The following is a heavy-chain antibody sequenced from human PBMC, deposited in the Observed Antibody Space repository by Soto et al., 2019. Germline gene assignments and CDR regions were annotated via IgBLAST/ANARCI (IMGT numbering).Heavy chain of an antibody. CDR1: GASVNNVGYY. V-gene: IGHV4-31*03. CDR3: AREVSATPYFEY. D-gene: IGHD2-15*01. Sequence: QVHLQGSGPRLVRPSQTLSLTCTVSGASVNNVGYYWDWLRQSPGKGLEWIGYIYFTGATSYNPSLGGRATISLDTSSNRFSLRLTSVTAADTAIYFCAREVSATPYFEYWAQGIPVAVSS. CDR2: IYFTGAT. J-gene: IGHJ4*02.